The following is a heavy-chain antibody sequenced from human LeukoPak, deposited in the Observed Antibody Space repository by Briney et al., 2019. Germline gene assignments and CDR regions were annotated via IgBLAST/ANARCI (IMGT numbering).Heavy chain of an antibody. Sequence: SETLSLTCSVSGGSISSYYWSWLRQPPGKGLEWIGYIYYSGSTNYNPSLKSRVTISVDTSKNQFSLKMSSVTAADTAVYYCARDSSGWNPFDYWGQGTLVTVSS. J-gene: IGHJ4*02. V-gene: IGHV4-59*01. CDR3: ARDSSGWNPFDY. CDR2: IYYSGST. D-gene: IGHD6-19*01. CDR1: GGSISSYY.